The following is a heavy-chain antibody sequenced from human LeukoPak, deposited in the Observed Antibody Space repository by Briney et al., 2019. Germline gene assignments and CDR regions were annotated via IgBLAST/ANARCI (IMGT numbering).Heavy chain of an antibody. Sequence: PGGSLRLSCAASGFTFSSYAMSWVRQAPGKGLEWVSAISGSGGSTYYADSVKGRFTISRDNSKNTLYLQMNSLRAEDTAVYYCARGWSGGWLTRHDAFDIWGQGTMVTVSS. V-gene: IGHV3-23*01. CDR1: GFTFSSYA. CDR3: ARGWSGGWLTRHDAFDI. J-gene: IGHJ3*02. CDR2: ISGSGGST. D-gene: IGHD6-19*01.